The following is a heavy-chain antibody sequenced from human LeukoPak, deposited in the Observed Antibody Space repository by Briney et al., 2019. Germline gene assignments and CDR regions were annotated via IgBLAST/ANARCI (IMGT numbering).Heavy chain of an antibody. CDR2: ISGSGGST. Sequence: GGSLRLSCAASGFTFSSYAMSWVRQAPGKGLEWVSAISGSGGSTYYADSVKGRFTISRDNSKNTLYLQMNSLRAEDTAVYYCAKGLYGDYAKRGFDYWGQGTLVTVSS. V-gene: IGHV3-23*01. CDR1: GFTFSSYA. CDR3: AKGLYGDYAKRGFDY. J-gene: IGHJ4*02. D-gene: IGHD4-17*01.